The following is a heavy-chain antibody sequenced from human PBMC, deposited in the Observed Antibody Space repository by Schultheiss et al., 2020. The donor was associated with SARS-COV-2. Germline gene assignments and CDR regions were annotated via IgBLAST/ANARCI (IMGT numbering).Heavy chain of an antibody. CDR2: ISYDGSNK. CDR3: ASPMTTRGYWYFDL. D-gene: IGHD4-11*01. Sequence: GESLKISCVASGFTFSSYAMHWVRQAPGKGLEWVAVISYDGSNKYYADSVKGRFTISRDNSKNTLYLQMNSLRAEDTAVYYCASPMTTRGYWYFDLWGRGTLVTVSS. J-gene: IGHJ2*01. CDR1: GFTFSSYA. V-gene: IGHV3-30-3*01.